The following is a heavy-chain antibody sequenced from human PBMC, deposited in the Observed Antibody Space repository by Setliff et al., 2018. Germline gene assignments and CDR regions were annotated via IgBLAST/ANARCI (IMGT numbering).Heavy chain of an antibody. CDR2: IYPGDSDT. CDR3: ARQAVAGNDAFDI. J-gene: IGHJ3*02. D-gene: IGHD6-19*01. Sequence: PGESLKISCKGSGYSFTSYWIGWVRQMPGGGLEWMGIIYPGDSDTRYSPSFQGQVTISADKSISTAYLQWSSLKASDTALYYCARQAVAGNDAFDIWGQGTMVTVSS. V-gene: IGHV5-51*01. CDR1: GYSFTSYW.